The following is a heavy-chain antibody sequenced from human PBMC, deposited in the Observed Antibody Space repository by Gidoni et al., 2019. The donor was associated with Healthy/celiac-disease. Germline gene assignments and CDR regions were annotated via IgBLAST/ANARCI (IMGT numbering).Heavy chain of an antibody. CDR1: GGSFSGYY. CDR2: INHSRST. J-gene: IGHJ4*02. CDR3: ARRPPGLSNPFDY. V-gene: IGHV4-34*01. Sequence: QVQLQQWGAGLSKPSDPLSPTCAVYGGSFSGYYWSWIRQPPGKGLEWIGEINHSRSTNYNPSRKSRVTISVDTSKNQFSLKLSSVTVADTAVYYCARRPPGLSNPFDYWGQGTLVTVSS.